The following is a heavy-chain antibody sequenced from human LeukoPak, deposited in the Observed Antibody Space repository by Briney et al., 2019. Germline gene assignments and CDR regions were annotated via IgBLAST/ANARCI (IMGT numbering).Heavy chain of an antibody. Sequence: TSETLSLTCTVSGGSISSYYWSWIRQPPGKGLEWIGYIYYSGSTNYNPSLKSRVTISVDTSKNQFSLKLSSVTAADTAVYYCASSDTAMVSRYWGQGTLVTVSS. J-gene: IGHJ4*02. V-gene: IGHV4-59*08. CDR1: GGSISSYY. D-gene: IGHD5-18*01. CDR2: IYYSGST. CDR3: ASSDTAMVSRY.